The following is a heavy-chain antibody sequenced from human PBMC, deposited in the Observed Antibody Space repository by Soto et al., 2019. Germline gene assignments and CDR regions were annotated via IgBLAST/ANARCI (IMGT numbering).Heavy chain of an antibody. V-gene: IGHV4-59*08. CDR3: ARWVGDLYDY. CDR2: IYYSGST. Sequence: SETLSLTCTVSGGSISSYYWSWIRQPPGKGLEWIGYIYYSGSTNYNPSLKSPVTISVDTSKNQFSLKLSSVTAADTAVYYCARWVGDLYDYWGQGTLVTVSS. CDR1: GGSISSYY. J-gene: IGHJ4*02.